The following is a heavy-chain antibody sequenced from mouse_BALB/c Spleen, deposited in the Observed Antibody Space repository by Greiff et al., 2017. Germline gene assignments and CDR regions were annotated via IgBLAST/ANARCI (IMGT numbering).Heavy chain of an antibody. J-gene: IGHJ2*01. CDR2: ILPGSGST. CDR3: ARSVRGAYFDY. CDR1: GYTFSSYW. Sequence: VKLVESGAELMKPGASVKISCKATGYTFSSYWIEWVKQRPGHGLEWIGEILPGSGSTNYNEKFKGKATFTADTSSNTAYMQLSSLTSEDSAVYYCARSVRGAYFDYWGQGTTRTVSS. D-gene: IGHD1-1*01. V-gene: IGHV1-9*01.